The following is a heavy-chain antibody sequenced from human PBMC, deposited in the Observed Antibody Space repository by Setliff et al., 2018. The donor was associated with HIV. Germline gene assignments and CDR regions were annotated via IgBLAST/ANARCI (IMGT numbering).Heavy chain of an antibody. CDR2: IRYDGSDK. Sequence: PGGSLRLSCVASGFTFSNYGMHWVRQAPGKGLEWVAFIRYDGSDKYYVDSVKGRFTVSRDNSKNTLYLQMNSLRPEDTALYYCAKDRLLDGSSWYYLDYWGQGTLVTVSS. J-gene: IGHJ4*02. CDR3: AKDRLLDGSSWYYLDY. V-gene: IGHV3-30*02. D-gene: IGHD6-13*01. CDR1: GFTFSNYG.